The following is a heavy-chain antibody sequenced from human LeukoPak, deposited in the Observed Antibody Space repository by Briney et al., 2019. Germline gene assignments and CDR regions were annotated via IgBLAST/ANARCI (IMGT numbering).Heavy chain of an antibody. CDR2: IYYSGST. V-gene: IGHV4-39*01. CDR3: ARHQPLGYGGNSDAFDI. CDR1: GGSISSSSYY. D-gene: IGHD4-23*01. J-gene: IGHJ3*02. Sequence: PSETLSLTCTVSGGSISSSSYYWGWIRQPPGKGLEWIGRIYYSGSTYYNPSLKSRVTISVDTSKNQFSLKLSSVTAADTAVYYCARHQPLGYGGNSDAFDIWGQGTMVTVSS.